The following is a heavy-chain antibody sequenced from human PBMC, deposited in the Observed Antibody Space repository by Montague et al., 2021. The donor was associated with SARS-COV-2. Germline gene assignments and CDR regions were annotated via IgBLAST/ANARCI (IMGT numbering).Heavy chain of an antibody. CDR2: IYASGGT. CDR3: GRGVVAATPVVDY. D-gene: IGHD2-15*01. V-gene: IGHV4-4*07. Sequence: SETLSLTCTVSGDSISSFYWNWIRQPAGQGLELIGRIYASGGTNYNPSLKSRVTMSVDTSKNQFSLKLNSVTAADTAVYYCGRGVVAATPVVDYWGRGTLVTVSS. J-gene: IGHJ4*02. CDR1: GDSISSFY.